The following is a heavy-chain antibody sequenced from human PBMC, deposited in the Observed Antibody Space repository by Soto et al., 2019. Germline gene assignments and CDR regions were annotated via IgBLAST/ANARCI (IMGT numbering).Heavy chain of an antibody. D-gene: IGHD2-15*01. CDR2: IIPIFGTA. J-gene: IGHJ5*02. CDR1: GGTFSSYA. CDR3: ARDRLPGRYCSGGSCYTDWFDP. Sequence: SVKVSCKASGGTFSSYAISWVRQAPGQGLEWMGGIIPIFGTANYAQKLQGRVTMTTDTSTSTAYMELRSLRSDDTAVYYCARDRLPGRYCSGGSCYTDWFDPWGQGTLVTVSS. V-gene: IGHV1-69*05.